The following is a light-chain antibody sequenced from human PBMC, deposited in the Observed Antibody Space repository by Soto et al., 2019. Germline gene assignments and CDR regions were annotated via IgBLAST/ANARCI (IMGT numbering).Light chain of an antibody. V-gene: IGKV3-15*01. CDR2: GAS. CDR1: QSVTRD. Sequence: EILLTQSPATLSVSPRERVTLSCRASQSVTRDLAWYQQKPGQAPRLLIYGASTRATGIPARFSGSGSGTEFTLTISSLQSEDFAIYYCQQYRTFGQGTRVEIK. CDR3: QQYRT. J-gene: IGKJ1*01.